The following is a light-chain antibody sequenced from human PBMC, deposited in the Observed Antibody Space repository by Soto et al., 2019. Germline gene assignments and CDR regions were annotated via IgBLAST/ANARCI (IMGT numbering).Light chain of an antibody. CDR1: QSVNNKY. Sequence: EIVLTQSPGTLSLSPGERATLSCRASQSVNNKYLAWYQHKRGQAPRLLIYGASSRATGIPDRFSGSGSGTDFTLTISRLEPEDFALYYCQQSPWTFGQGTKVEIK. V-gene: IGKV3-20*01. J-gene: IGKJ1*01. CDR2: GAS. CDR3: QQSPWT.